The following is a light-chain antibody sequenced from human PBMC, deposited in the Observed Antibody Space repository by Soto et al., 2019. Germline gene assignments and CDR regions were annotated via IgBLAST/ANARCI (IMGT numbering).Light chain of an antibody. V-gene: IGLV1-44*01. J-gene: IGLJ2*01. Sequence: QSVLTQPPSLSGTPGQRVTISCSGSNSNIGSNSVNWYQQLPGTAPKLLIYSNTQRPSAVPDRFSGSKSGTSASLAISGLQSEDEADYYCAAWDDSLNGVLFGGGTKLTVL. CDR1: NSNIGSNS. CDR2: SNT. CDR3: AAWDDSLNGVL.